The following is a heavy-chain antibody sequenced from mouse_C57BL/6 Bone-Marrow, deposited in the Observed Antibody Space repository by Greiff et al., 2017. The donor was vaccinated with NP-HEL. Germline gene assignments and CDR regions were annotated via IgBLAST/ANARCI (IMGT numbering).Heavy chain of an antibody. CDR3: TTGGSNPYAMDY. D-gene: IGHD1-1*01. V-gene: IGHV14-4*01. Sequence: EVKLMESGAELVRPGASVKLSCTVSGFNIKDDYMHWVKQRPEQGLEWIGWIDPENGDTEYASKFQGKATITADTSSNTAYLKLSSLTSEDTAVYYRTTGGSNPYAMDYWGQGTSVTVSS. J-gene: IGHJ4*01. CDR1: GFNIKDDY. CDR2: IDPENGDT.